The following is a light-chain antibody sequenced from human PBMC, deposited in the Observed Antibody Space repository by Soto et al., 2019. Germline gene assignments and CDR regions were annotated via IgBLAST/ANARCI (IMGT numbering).Light chain of an antibody. Sequence: DNVMTQSPDSLAVSLGERVTINCKTSQSVLYSSNNKNYLAWYQQKPGQPPKLLIYWASTRESGVPDRFSGSGSGTDFTLTISSLQAEDVAVYYCQQYYSTPFTFGPGTKVDI. CDR1: QSVLYSSNNKNY. J-gene: IGKJ3*01. CDR3: QQYYSTPFT. V-gene: IGKV4-1*01. CDR2: WAS.